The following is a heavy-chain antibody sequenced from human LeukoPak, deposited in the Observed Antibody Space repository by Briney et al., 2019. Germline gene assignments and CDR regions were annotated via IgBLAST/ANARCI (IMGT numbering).Heavy chain of an antibody. V-gene: IGHV4-59*01. CDR2: IYYSGST. Sequence: KTSETLSLTCTVSGGSISSYYWSWIRRPPGKGLEWIGYIYYSGSTNYNPSLKSRVTISVDTSKNQFSLKLSSVTAADTAVYYCARAPLWFGEFDYWGQGTLVTVSS. J-gene: IGHJ4*02. CDR3: ARAPLWFGEFDY. D-gene: IGHD3-10*01. CDR1: GGSISSYY.